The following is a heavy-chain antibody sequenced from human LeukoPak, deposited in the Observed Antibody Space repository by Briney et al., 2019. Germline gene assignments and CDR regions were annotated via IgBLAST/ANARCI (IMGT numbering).Heavy chain of an antibody. CDR3: ARGSRRAVAYYFDY. D-gene: IGHD6-19*01. V-gene: IGHV1-2*04. CDR1: GYTLTELS. J-gene: IGHJ4*02. CDR2: INPNSGGT. Sequence: ASVKVSCKVSGYTLTELSMHWVRQAPGQGLEWMGWINPNSGGTNYARKFQGWVTMTRDTSISTAYMELSRLRSDDTAVYYCARGSRRAVAYYFDYWGQGTLVTVSS.